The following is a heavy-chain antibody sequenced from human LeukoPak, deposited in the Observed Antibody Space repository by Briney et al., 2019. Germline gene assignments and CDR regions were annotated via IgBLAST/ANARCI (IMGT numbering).Heavy chain of an antibody. CDR2: ISSNGGST. V-gene: IGHV3-64*01. D-gene: IGHD3-16*01. CDR3: ARVGGIKLTDYFFDS. Sequence: GGSLRLSCAASGFTFSTFAMYWVRQAPGKGLEYVSSISSNGGSTYYANSVKGRLTISRDNSKNTLYLQMGSLRAEDMAVYYCARVGGIKLTDYFFDSWGQGTLVIVSS. J-gene: IGHJ4*02. CDR1: GFTFSTFA.